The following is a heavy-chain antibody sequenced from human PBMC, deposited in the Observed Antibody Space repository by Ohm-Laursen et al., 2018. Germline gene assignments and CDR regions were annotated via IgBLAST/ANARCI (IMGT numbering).Heavy chain of an antibody. CDR1: GGSISSSSYY. Sequence: TLSLTCTVSGGSISSSSYYWGWIRQPPGKGLEWIGSIYYSGSTYYNPSLKSRVTISVDTSKNQFSLKLSSVTAADTAVYYCARVEQQLTYYFDYWGQGTLVTVSP. V-gene: IGHV4-39*01. D-gene: IGHD6-13*01. J-gene: IGHJ4*02. CDR2: IYYSGST. CDR3: ARVEQQLTYYFDY.